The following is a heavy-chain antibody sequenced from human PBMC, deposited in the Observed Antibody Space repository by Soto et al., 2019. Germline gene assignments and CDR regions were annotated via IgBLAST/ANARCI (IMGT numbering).Heavy chain of an antibody. CDR1: GYTFTSYA. D-gene: IGHD3-9*01. J-gene: IGHJ5*02. CDR2: IIPIFGTA. V-gene: IGHV1-69*13. Sequence: SVKVSCKASGYTFTSYAISWARQATGQGLEWMGGIIPIFGTANYAQKFQGRVTITADESTSTAYMELSSLRSEDTAVYYCARPSNYDILTGYFDWFDPWGQGTLVTVPS. CDR3: ARPSNYDILTGYFDWFDP.